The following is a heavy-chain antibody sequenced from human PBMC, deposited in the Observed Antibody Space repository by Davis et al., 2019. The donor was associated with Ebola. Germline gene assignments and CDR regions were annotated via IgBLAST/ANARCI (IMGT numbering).Heavy chain of an antibody. CDR1: GFTFSSYS. CDR3: ARVGHSYGYGYYYYGMDV. V-gene: IGHV3-21*01. D-gene: IGHD5-18*01. Sequence: GESLKISCAASGFTFSSYSMNWVRQAPGKGLEWVSSISSSSSYIYYADSVKGRFTISRDNAKNPLYLQMNSLRDEDTAVYYCARVGHSYGYGYYYYGMDVWGQGTTVTVSS. CDR2: ISSSSSYI. J-gene: IGHJ6*02.